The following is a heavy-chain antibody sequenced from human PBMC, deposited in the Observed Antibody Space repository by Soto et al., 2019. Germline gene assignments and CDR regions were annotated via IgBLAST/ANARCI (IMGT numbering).Heavy chain of an antibody. CDR1: GYTLTELS. D-gene: IGHD3-3*01. CDR3: ATPVLRFLEWLPPPTYYYYGMDV. CDR2: FDPEDGET. J-gene: IGHJ6*02. Sequence: ASVKVSCKVSGYTLTELSMHWVRQAPGKGLEWMGGFDPEDGETIYAQKFQGRVTMTEDTSTDTAYMVLSSLRSEDTAVYYCATPVLRFLEWLPPPTYYYYGMDVWGQGTTVTVSS. V-gene: IGHV1-24*01.